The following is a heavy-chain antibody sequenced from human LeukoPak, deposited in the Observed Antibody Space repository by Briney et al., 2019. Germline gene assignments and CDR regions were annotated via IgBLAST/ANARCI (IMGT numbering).Heavy chain of an antibody. CDR1: GYTFTDYY. CDR3: ARAGSYGPTDAFDI. D-gene: IGHD3-10*01. CDR2: INAYSGGT. Sequence: ASVKVSCKASGYTFTDYYMHWVRQAPGQGLEGMGRINAYSGGTKYAQKFQGGVTMTRDTSIATIYMELSRLRSNDTAVYYCARAGSYGPTDAFDIWGQGTMVTVSS. V-gene: IGHV1-2*06. J-gene: IGHJ3*02.